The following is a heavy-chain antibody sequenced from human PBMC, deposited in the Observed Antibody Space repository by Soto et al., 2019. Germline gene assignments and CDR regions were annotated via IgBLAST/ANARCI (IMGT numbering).Heavy chain of an antibody. CDR3: ERNVAGYYFDY. CDR2: ISSSSSYI. Sequence: GGSLRLSCAASGFTFSSYSMDWVRQAPGKGLEWVSSISSSSSYIYYADSVKGRFTISRDNAKNSLYLQMNSLRAEDTAVYYCERNVAGYYFDYWGQGTLVTVSS. J-gene: IGHJ4*02. D-gene: IGHD2-21*01. V-gene: IGHV3-21*01. CDR1: GFTFSSYS.